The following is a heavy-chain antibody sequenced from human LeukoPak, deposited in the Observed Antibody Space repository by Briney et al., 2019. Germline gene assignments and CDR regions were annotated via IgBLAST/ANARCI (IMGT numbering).Heavy chain of an antibody. D-gene: IGHD4-11*01. V-gene: IGHV3-30-3*01. CDR1: GFTFSSYA. J-gene: IGHJ6*03. CDR3: AKATRARDYSHYMDV. CDR2: ISYDGSNK. Sequence: PGRSLRLSCAASGFTFSSYAMHWVRQAPGKGLEWVAVISYDGSNKYYADSVEGRFTISRDNSKNTLYLQMNSLRAEDTAVYYCAKATRARDYSHYMDVWGKGTTVTVSS.